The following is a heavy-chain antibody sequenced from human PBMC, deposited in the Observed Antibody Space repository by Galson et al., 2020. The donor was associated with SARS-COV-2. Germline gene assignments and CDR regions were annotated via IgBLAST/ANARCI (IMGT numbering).Heavy chain of an antibody. V-gene: IGHV1-69*05. CDR1: GGTFNNYA. CDR2: IIPFLGTP. Sequence: SVKVPCKASGGTFNNYAISWVRQAPGQRLEWMGGIIPFLGTPNYAQKFQDRVTITTDESTSTAYMELNSLKSDDTAVYYCARGHAHYDNSGYLTGWFDPWGQGSLVTVSS. CDR3: ARGHAHYDNSGYLTGWFDP. J-gene: IGHJ5*02. D-gene: IGHD3-22*01.